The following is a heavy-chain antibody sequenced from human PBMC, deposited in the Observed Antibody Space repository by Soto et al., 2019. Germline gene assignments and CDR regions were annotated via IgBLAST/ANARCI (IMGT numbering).Heavy chain of an antibody. CDR3: TTGLITMVRGVIYYYYYGMDV. J-gene: IGHJ6*02. CDR2: IKSKTDGGTT. V-gene: IGHV3-15*07. D-gene: IGHD3-10*01. CDR1: GFTFSNAW. Sequence: GGSLRLSCAASGFTFSNAWMNWVRQAPGKGLEWVGRIKSKTDGGTTDYAAPVKGRFTISRDDSKNTLYLQMNSLKTEDTAVYYCTTGLITMVRGVIYYYYYGMDVWGQGTTVTVSS.